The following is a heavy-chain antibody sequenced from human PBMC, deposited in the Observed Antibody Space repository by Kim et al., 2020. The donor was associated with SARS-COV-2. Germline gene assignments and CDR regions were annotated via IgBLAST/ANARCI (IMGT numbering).Heavy chain of an antibody. CDR3: ARDRILTGYYRGSWFDP. J-gene: IGHJ5*02. D-gene: IGHD3-9*01. CDR2: ISSSSSYI. V-gene: IGHV3-21*01. CDR1: GFTFSSYS. Sequence: GGSLRLSCAASGFTFSSYSMNWVRHAPGKGLEWVSSISSSSSYIYYADSVKGRFTISRDNAKNSLYLQMNSLRAEDTAVYYCARDRILTGYYRGSWFDPWGQGTLVTVSS.